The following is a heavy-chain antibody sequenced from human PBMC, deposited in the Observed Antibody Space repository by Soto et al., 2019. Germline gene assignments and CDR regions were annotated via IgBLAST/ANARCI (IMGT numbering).Heavy chain of an antibody. J-gene: IGHJ4*02. D-gene: IGHD3-22*01. Sequence: SETLSLTCSVSGDSISSYYWSWIRQTPGEGLEWIGYLYYNGRTKYDPSLKSRVTMSVDTSKNQFSLKLNSVTAADTAVYHCAASSPGRYYDSSGYSQTPFDFWGQGTLVTVSS. V-gene: IGHV4-59*01. CDR1: GDSISSYY. CDR2: LYYNGRT. CDR3: AASSPGRYYDSSGYSQTPFDF.